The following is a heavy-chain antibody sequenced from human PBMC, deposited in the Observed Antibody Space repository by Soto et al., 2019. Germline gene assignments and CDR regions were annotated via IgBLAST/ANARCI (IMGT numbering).Heavy chain of an antibody. Sequence: QAQLVQSGAEVKEPGASVKLSCKTSGYTFINYGITCVRQAPGQGLEWMGYISGYTGNINYAQKLQGRATFTTDTCKNTADMEVKSLRSDDSAVYYRERGKMATGGFNMDVCGKGTTVTVSS. D-gene: IGHD5-12*01. CDR3: ERGKMATGGFNMDV. CDR1: GYTFINYG. V-gene: IGHV1-18*01. J-gene: IGHJ6*03. CDR2: ISGYTGNI.